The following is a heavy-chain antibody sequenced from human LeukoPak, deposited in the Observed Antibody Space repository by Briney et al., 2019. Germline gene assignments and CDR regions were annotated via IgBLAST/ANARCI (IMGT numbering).Heavy chain of an antibody. CDR2: IRYDGGNK. J-gene: IGHJ3*02. V-gene: IGHV3-30*02. CDR3: AKDHCGSTSCSDDVFDI. Sequence: GGSLRLSCAASGLTFSSYAMNWVRQAPGKGLEWVTFIRYDGGNKYYADSVKGRFTISRDNSKNTLYLQMNSLRAEDTAVYYCAKDHCGSTSCSDDVFDIWGQGTMVTVSS. D-gene: IGHD2-2*01. CDR1: GLTFSSYA.